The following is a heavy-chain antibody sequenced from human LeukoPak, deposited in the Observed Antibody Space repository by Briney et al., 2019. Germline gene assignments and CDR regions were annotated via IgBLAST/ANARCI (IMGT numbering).Heavy chain of an antibody. Sequence: GGSLRLSCAASGFTFSSYEMNWVRQAPGKGLEWVPYISRSGSIVYYADSVKGRFIISRDNAKNSLYLQMNSLRAEDTAVYYCARDLRDAYGEFDYWGQETLVTVSS. D-gene: IGHD3-10*01. V-gene: IGHV3-48*03. CDR3: ARDLRDAYGEFDY. CDR2: ISRSGSIV. CDR1: GFTFSSYE. J-gene: IGHJ4*02.